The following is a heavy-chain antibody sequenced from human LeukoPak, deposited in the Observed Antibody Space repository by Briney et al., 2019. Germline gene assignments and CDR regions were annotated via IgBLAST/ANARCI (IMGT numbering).Heavy chain of an antibody. CDR3: ARVNLGGVFDY. CDR1: GGSISSYY. Sequence: PSETLSLTCTVSGGSISSYYWSWIRQPAGKGLEWIGSIYYSGSTYYNPSLKSRVTISVDTSKNQFSLKLSSVTAADTAVYYCARVNLGGVFDYWGQGTLVTVSS. D-gene: IGHD3-16*01. V-gene: IGHV4-4*07. CDR2: IYYSGST. J-gene: IGHJ4*02.